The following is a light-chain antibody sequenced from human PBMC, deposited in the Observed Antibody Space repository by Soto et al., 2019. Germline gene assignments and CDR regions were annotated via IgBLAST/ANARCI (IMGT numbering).Light chain of an antibody. V-gene: IGLV2-14*01. CDR2: DVS. Sequence: QSALTQPASVSGSPGQSITISCTGTSSDVGGYNYVSWYQQHPGKAPKLMIYDVSNRPSCVSNRFSGSKSGNTASLTISGFQADDEADYYCCTYTSSSVVFGGGTKVTVL. CDR1: SSDVGGYNY. CDR3: CTYTSSSVV. J-gene: IGLJ2*01.